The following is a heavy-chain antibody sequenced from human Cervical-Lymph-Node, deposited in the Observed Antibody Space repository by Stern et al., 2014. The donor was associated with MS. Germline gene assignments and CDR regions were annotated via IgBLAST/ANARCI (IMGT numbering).Heavy chain of an antibody. D-gene: IGHD6-19*01. CDR3: ARARAGGSGWYAHFDY. CDR2: INPNSGGT. J-gene: IGHJ4*02. CDR1: GYTFTGYY. V-gene: IGHV1-2*04. Sequence: VQLVQSGAEVKKPGASVKVSCKASGYTFTGYYMHWVRQAPGQGLAWMGWINPNSGGTNYAQKFQGWVTMTRDTSISTAYMELSRLRSDDTAVYYCARARAGGSGWYAHFDYWGQGTLVTVSS.